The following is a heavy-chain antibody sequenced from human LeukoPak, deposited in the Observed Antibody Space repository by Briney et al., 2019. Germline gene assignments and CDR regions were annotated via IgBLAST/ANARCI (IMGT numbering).Heavy chain of an antibody. CDR2: ISSSGSTK. V-gene: IGHV3-11*01. D-gene: IGHD3-22*01. Sequence: PGGXXXLXXXXXXXTXSXYYXFWIRQAPXKGLEWISYISSSGSTKYYADSAKGRFTISRDNAKNSLYVQMNSLRAEDTAVYYCARLGRNTMIVDVWGQGTMVTVSS. CDR1: XXTXSXYY. J-gene: IGHJ3*01. CDR3: ARLGRNTMIVDV.